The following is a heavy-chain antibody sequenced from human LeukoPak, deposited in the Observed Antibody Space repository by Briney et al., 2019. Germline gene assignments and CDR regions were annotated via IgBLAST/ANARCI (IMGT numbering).Heavy chain of an antibody. J-gene: IGHJ6*04. CDR2: ISSSGSTI. Sequence: GGTLRLSCAASGFTFSSYEMNWVRQAPGKGLEWVSYISSSGSTIYYADPVKGRFTISRGNAKNLLYLQMNSLRAEDTAVYYCAELGITMIGGVWGKGTTVTISS. CDR1: GFTFSSYE. V-gene: IGHV3-48*03. CDR3: AELGITMIGGV. D-gene: IGHD3-10*02.